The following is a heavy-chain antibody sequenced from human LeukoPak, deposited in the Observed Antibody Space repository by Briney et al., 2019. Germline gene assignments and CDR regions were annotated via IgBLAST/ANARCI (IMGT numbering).Heavy chain of an antibody. V-gene: IGHV3-30*02. CDR2: IRHVGSNE. Sequence: PGGSLRLSCAASGFAFSTYGMHWVRQAPGKGLEWVAFIRHVGSNEYYADSVKGRFTISRDNSKNTLYLQMNSLRAEDTAVYYCAKNKDIVVVPAYYFDYWGQGTLVTVSS. D-gene: IGHD2-2*01. J-gene: IGHJ4*02. CDR1: GFAFSTYG. CDR3: AKNKDIVVVPAYYFDY.